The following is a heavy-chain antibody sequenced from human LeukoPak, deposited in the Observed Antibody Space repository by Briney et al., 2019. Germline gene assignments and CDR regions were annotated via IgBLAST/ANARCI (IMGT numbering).Heavy chain of an antibody. CDR1: GFTFSTYW. D-gene: IGHD4/OR15-4a*01. CDR2: IKTDGSQT. Sequence: GGSLRLSCAASGFTFSTYWMTWVRQAPGKGLEWVANIKTDGSQTYYLDSVKGRFTISRDNAKNFLSLQLGSLRADDTGVYCCARASMGGRDYHLDSWGQGTLVTVSS. J-gene: IGHJ4*02. V-gene: IGHV3-7*01. CDR3: ARASMGGRDYHLDS.